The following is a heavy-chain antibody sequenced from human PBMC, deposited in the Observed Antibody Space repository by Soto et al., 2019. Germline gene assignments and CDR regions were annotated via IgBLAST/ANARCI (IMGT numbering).Heavy chain of an antibody. CDR3: ARKLRPRNYDFWSGYYPLDY. V-gene: IGHV1-69*06. CDR2: IIPIFGTA. CDR1: GGTFSSYA. J-gene: IGHJ4*02. Sequence: QVQLVQSGAEVKKPGSSVKVSCKASGGTFSSYAISWVRQAPGQGLEWMGGIIPIFGTANYAQKFQGRDTITADKSTSTAYMELSSLRSEDTAVYYCARKLRPRNYDFWSGYYPLDYWGQGTLVTVYS. D-gene: IGHD3-3*01.